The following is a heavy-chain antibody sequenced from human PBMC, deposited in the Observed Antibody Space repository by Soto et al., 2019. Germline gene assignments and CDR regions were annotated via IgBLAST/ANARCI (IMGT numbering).Heavy chain of an antibody. D-gene: IGHD2-21*02. CDR1: GYTFTSYA. V-gene: IGHV1-3*05. J-gene: IGHJ4*02. CDR2: INAGNGNT. CDR3: TRSIVVGTALDY. Sequence: QVQLVQSGAEEKKPGASVKVSCKASGYTFTSYAMHWVRQAPGQRLEWMGWINAGNGNTKYSQKFRGRVTITSDTSASTAYMELSSLRSEDTAVYYCTRSIVVGTALDYWGPGTLVTVSS.